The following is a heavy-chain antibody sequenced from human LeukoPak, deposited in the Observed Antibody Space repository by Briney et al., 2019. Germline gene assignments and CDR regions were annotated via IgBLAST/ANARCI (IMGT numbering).Heavy chain of an antibody. J-gene: IGHJ4*02. CDR2: IYTSGST. V-gene: IGHV4-4*09. CDR1: GGSISSYY. D-gene: IGHD2-2*01. Sequence: SETLSLTCTVSGGSISSYYWSWIRQPPGKGLEWIGYIYTSGSTNYNPSLKSRVTLSVDTSKNQFSLKLSSVTAADTAVYYCGRHRVVPTYFDYWGQGTLVTVSS. CDR3: GRHRVVPTYFDY.